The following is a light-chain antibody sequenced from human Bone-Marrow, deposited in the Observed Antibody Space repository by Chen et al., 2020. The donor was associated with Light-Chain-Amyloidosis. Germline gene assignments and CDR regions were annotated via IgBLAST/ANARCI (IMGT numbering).Light chain of an antibody. CDR2: GAS. J-gene: IGKJ1*01. Sequence: EIVLTQSPGTLSLSPGERATLSCRASQSVSSSYLAWYPQKPGQAPRLRIYGASSRATGIPDRFSGSGSGIDFSLTISRLEPEDFAVYYCQQYGSSPGWTFGQGTKVEI. CDR3: QQYGSSPGWT. CDR1: QSVSSSY. V-gene: IGKV3-20*01.